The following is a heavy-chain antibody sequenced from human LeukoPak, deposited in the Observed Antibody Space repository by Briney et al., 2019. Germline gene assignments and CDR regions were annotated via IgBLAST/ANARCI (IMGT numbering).Heavy chain of an antibody. CDR3: ARRQFPYDSSGYYYGVNYMDV. D-gene: IGHD3-22*01. CDR2: ISSSSSTI. V-gene: IGHV3-48*01. Sequence: PGGSLRLSCAASGFTFSSYSMNWVRQAPGKGLEWVSYISSSSSTIYYADSVKGRFTISRDNAKNSLYLQMNSLRAEDTAVYYCARRQFPYDSSGYYYGVNYMDVWGKGTTVTVSS. J-gene: IGHJ6*03. CDR1: GFTFSSYS.